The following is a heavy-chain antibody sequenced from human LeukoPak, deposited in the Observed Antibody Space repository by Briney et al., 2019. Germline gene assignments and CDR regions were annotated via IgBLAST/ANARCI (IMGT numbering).Heavy chain of an antibody. D-gene: IGHD2-15*01. Sequence: GGSLRLSCAASGFTFSVHWMHWVRQAPGKGLVWVSRINPDGSSTIYADSVKGRFTISRDNAKNTLYLQMNSLRAEDSAVYYCVRIHCSGGSCLDYWGQGTLVTVSS. CDR2: INPDGSST. V-gene: IGHV3-74*01. CDR3: VRIHCSGGSCLDY. J-gene: IGHJ4*02. CDR1: GFTFSVHW.